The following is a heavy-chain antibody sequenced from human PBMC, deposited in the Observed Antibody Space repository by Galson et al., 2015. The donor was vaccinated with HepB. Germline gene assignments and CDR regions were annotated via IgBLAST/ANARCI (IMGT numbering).Heavy chain of an antibody. V-gene: IGHV3-20*04. CDR2: INWNGGST. Sequence: SLRLSCAASGFTFDDYGMSWVRQAPGKGLEWVSGINWNGGSTGYADSVKGRFTISRDNAKNSLYLQMNSLRAEDTALYYCARDSGDGGWFGEFSPPPDYWGQGTLVTVSS. D-gene: IGHD3-10*01. J-gene: IGHJ4*02. CDR3: ARDSGDGGWFGEFSPPPDY. CDR1: GFTFDDYG.